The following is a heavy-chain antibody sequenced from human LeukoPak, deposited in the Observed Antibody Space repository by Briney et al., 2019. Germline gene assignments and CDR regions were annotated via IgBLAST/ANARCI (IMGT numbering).Heavy chain of an antibody. CDR3: ARGRGDFQLLYYFDY. J-gene: IGHJ4*02. D-gene: IGHD2-2*01. CDR1: GDSISSYY. Sequence: PSETLSLTCTVSGDSISSYYWSWIRQPAGKGLEWIGRIYTGGSTNYNPSLKGRVTMSVDTSNNQFSLKLSSVTAADTAVYYCARGRGDFQLLYYFDYWGQGTLVTVSS. CDR2: IYTGGST. V-gene: IGHV4-4*07.